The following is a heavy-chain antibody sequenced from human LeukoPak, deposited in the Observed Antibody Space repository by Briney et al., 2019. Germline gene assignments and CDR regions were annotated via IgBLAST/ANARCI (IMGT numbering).Heavy chain of an antibody. J-gene: IGHJ5*02. CDR1: GYTFTGYY. CDR2: ISAYNGNT. D-gene: IGHD3-3*01. V-gene: IGHV1-18*04. Sequence: ASVKVSCKASGYTFTGYYIHWVRQAPGQGLEWMGWISAYNGNTNYAQKLQGRVTMTTDTSTSTAYMELRSLRSDDTAVYYCARDGVVIRSRIGFDPWGQGTLVTVSS. CDR3: ARDGVVIRSRIGFDP.